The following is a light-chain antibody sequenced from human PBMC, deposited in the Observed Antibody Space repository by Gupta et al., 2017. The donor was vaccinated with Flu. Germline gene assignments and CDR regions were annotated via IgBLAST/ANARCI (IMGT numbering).Light chain of an antibody. CDR3: HQSSGSPRT. CDR1: QCITDY. Sequence: PSSLSASVGDRVTITCRASQCITDYLNWYQQRPGKAPTLLIFGASILHSGVPSRFSGSGSGTDFTLTINRLQPEDFATYYCHQSSGSPRTFGQGTKVEIK. CDR2: GAS. J-gene: IGKJ1*01. V-gene: IGKV1-39*01.